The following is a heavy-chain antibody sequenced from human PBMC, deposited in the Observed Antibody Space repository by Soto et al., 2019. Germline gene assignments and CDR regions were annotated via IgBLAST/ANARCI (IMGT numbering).Heavy chain of an antibody. Sequence: SVKVSCKASGGTFSSYAISWVRQAPGQGLEWMGGIIPIFGTANYAQKFQGRVTITADESTSTAYMELSSLRSEDTAVYYCASAVAGTPSPVDYWGQGTLVTVSS. D-gene: IGHD6-19*01. CDR2: IIPIFGTA. CDR3: ASAVAGTPSPVDY. V-gene: IGHV1-69*13. CDR1: GGTFSSYA. J-gene: IGHJ4*02.